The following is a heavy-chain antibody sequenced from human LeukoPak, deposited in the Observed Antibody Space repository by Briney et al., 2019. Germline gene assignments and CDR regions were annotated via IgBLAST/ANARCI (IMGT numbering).Heavy chain of an antibody. CDR1: VYTFTSYY. Sequence: ASVKVSCKASVYTFTSYYMHWVRQAPGQGLEWMGIINPSGGSTSYAQKFQGRVTMTRDTSTSTVYMELSSLRSEDTAVYYCARGYYDSSGTPWLFDYWGQGTLVTVSS. V-gene: IGHV1-46*01. D-gene: IGHD3-22*01. CDR2: INPSGGST. CDR3: ARGYYDSSGTPWLFDY. J-gene: IGHJ4*02.